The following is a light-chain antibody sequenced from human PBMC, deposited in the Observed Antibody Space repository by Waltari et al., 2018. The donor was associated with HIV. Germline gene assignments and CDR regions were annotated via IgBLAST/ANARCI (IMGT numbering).Light chain of an antibody. V-gene: IGKV1-12*01. CDR2: GAS. CDR1: QGISTW. Sequence: GGRVTITCRASQGISTWLAWYQQKPGKVPQLLIHGASSLHSGVPSRFNGSGSGTQFSLTISNLQSEDFATYYCQQTNGFPLTFGGGTTVE. CDR3: QQTNGFPLT. J-gene: IGKJ4*01.